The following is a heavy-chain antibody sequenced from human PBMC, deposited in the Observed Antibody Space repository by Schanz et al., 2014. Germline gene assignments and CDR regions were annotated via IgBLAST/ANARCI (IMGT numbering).Heavy chain of an antibody. Sequence: EVQLLESGGGLVQPGGSLRLSCAASGFTFSSYAMSWVRQAPGKGLEWVSAISGGGGTTYYADSVKGRFTISRDNSKNTLYLQMNSLRAEDTAVYYCARDASSSDYHLAHWGQGTRVTVSS. V-gene: IGHV3-23*01. J-gene: IGHJ4*02. CDR3: ARDASSSDYHLAH. D-gene: IGHD3-22*01. CDR1: GFTFSSYA. CDR2: ISGGGGTT.